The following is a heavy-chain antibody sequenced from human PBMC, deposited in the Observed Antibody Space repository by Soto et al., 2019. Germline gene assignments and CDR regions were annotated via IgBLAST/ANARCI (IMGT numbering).Heavy chain of an antibody. J-gene: IGHJ5*02. CDR2: ITPMFGAP. Sequence: QVQLVQSGAEVKKPGSSVKVSCTASGGPFSSYAINWVRQAPGQGLEWMGVITPMFGAPHYAQNFKGRITNTADKSTNTAYMELSSLTSGDTAVYFCARVFTVRWFDPWGQGTLVTVSS. V-gene: IGHV1-69*06. D-gene: IGHD3-10*01. CDR1: GGPFSSYA. CDR3: ARVFTVRWFDP.